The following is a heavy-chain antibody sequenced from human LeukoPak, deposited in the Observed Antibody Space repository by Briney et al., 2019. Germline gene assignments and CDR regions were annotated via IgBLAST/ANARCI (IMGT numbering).Heavy chain of an antibody. CDR2: INHSGST. D-gene: IGHD3-10*01. CDR1: GGSFSGYY. J-gene: IGHJ3*02. V-gene: IGHV4-34*01. CDR3: ARLTHVLLWFRELLTHDAFDI. Sequence: SETLSLTCAVYGGSFSGYYWSWIRQPPGKGLEWIGEINHSGSTNYNPSLKSRVTISVDTSKNQFSLKLSSVTAADTAVYYCARLTHVLLWFRELLTHDAFDIWGQGTMVTVSS.